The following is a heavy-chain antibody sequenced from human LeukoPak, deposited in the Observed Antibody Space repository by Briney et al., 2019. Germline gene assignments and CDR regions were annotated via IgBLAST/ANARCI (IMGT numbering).Heavy chain of an antibody. CDR3: ARVGITMIVGGFAP. Sequence: PGGSLRLSCAASGFTFSSYAMHWVRQAPGKGLEWVAVISYDGSNKYYADSVKGRFTISRDNSKNTLYLQMNSLRAEDTAVYYCARVGITMIVGGFAPWGQGTLVTVSS. CDR2: ISYDGSNK. CDR1: GFTFSSYA. V-gene: IGHV3-30-3*01. D-gene: IGHD3-22*01. J-gene: IGHJ5*02.